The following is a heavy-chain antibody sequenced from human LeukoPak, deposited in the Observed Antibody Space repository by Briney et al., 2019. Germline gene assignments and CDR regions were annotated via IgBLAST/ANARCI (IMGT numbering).Heavy chain of an antibody. CDR2: ISACGTYI. V-gene: IGHV3-21*01. J-gene: IGHJ4*02. CDR3: ARDLDPYDHAPSSDFGY. D-gene: IGHD3-22*01. Sequence: GGSLRLSCAASGFTFSTYSMNWVRQAPGKGLEWVSSISACGTYIYYADSVKGRFTISRDNAQNSLYVQMNSLRAEDTAVYYCARDLDPYDHAPSSDFGYWGQGTLVTVSS. CDR1: GFTFSTYS.